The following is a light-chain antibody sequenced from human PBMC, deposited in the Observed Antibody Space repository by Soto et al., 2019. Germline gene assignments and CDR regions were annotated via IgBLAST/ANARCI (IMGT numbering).Light chain of an antibody. Sequence: EIVMTQSPVTLSASPGESATLSCRASQSVDNNVAWYQQKPGQAPRLLIVGSFARATGIPARFSGSGSGSEFTLTISGLQSEDFAVYYCQQYNDRPPIPFGQGTRPAIK. CDR1: QSVDNN. V-gene: IGKV3-15*01. J-gene: IGKJ5*01. CDR2: GSF. CDR3: QQYNDRPPIP.